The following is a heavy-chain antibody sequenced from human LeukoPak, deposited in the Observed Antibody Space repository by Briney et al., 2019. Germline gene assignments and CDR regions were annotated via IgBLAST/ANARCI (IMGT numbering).Heavy chain of an antibody. CDR3: ARGVGYLDY. CDR1: GFTFDDYG. J-gene: IGHJ4*02. Sequence: GGSLRLSFAASGFTFDDYGMSWVRQAPGKGLEWVSGINWNGGSTGYADSVKGRFTISRDNSKNTLYLQMNSLRAEDTAVYYCARGVGYLDYWGQGTLVTVSS. V-gene: IGHV3-20*03. CDR2: INWNGGST.